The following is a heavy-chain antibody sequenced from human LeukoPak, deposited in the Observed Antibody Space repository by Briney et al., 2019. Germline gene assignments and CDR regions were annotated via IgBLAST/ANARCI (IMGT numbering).Heavy chain of an antibody. Sequence: GASVKVSCKASGYTFTSYDINWVRQAPGQGLEWMGWISAYNGNTNYAQKLQGRVTMTTDTSTSTAYMELRSLRSDDTAVYYCARGRYCSGGSCYWTAGFDPWGQGTLVTVSS. CDR1: GYTFTSYD. V-gene: IGHV1-18*01. CDR3: ARGRYCSGGSCYWTAGFDP. J-gene: IGHJ5*02. CDR2: ISAYNGNT. D-gene: IGHD2-15*01.